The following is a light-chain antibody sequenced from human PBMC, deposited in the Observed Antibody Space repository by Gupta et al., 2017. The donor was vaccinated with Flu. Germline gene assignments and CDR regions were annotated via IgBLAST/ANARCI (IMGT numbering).Light chain of an antibody. CDR1: NSISSY. CDR3: LQQYSSCPKT. V-gene: IGKV1-39*01. Sequence: SALPASVADRVIITCRGTNSISSYLHWYQQQRARDATILLNAAASMKSSVPSGCSSSRSGTADTIPIISLQPADYATNFCLQQYSSCPKTFGGGTRVEIK. CDR2: AAA. J-gene: IGKJ4*01.